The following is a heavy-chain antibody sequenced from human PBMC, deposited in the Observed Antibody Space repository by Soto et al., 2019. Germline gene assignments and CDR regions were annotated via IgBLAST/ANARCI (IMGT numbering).Heavy chain of an antibody. D-gene: IGHD6-13*01. CDR3: ASSNIAAAGFYYYGMDV. Sequence: SETLSLTCSVSGASISSYYYTWIRQTPGKGLEWIGYIYLGGSINYNPSFKSRVIISVDTSKNHFSVRLSSVTAADTAVYYCASSNIAAAGFYYYGMDVWGRGTTVTVSS. CDR2: IYLGGSI. J-gene: IGHJ6*02. CDR1: GASISSYY. V-gene: IGHV4-59*01.